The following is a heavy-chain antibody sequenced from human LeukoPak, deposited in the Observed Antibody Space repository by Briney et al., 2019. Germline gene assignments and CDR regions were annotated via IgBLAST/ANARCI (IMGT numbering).Heavy chain of an antibody. J-gene: IGHJ6*04. CDR3: ARAFARGSYYYYGMDV. CDR2: INHSGST. V-gene: IGHV4-34*01. D-gene: IGHD2/OR15-2a*01. Sequence: SETLSLTCAVYGGSFSGYYWSWIRQPPGKGLEWIGEINHSGSTNYNPSLKSRVTISVDTSKNQFSLKLSSVTAADTAVYYCARAFARGSYYYYGMDVWGKGTSVTVSS. CDR1: GGSFSGYY.